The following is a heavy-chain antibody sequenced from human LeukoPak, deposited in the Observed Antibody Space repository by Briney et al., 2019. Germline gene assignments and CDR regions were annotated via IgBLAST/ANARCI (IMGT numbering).Heavy chain of an antibody. J-gene: IGHJ4*02. CDR2: ISAYNGNT. D-gene: IGHD6-19*01. CDR1: GYTFTSYG. Sequence: ASVKVSCKASGYTFTSYGISWVRQAPGQGLEWMGWISAYNGNTNYAQKLQGRVTMTTDTSTSTAYMELRSLRSDDTAVYYCARDLTRPIAVAGDFDYWGQGTLVTVSS. V-gene: IGHV1-18*01. CDR3: ARDLTRPIAVAGDFDY.